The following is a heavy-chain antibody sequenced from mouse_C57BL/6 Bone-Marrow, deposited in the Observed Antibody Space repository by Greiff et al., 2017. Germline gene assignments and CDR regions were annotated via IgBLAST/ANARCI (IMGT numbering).Heavy chain of an antibody. Sequence: EVMLVESGGGLVQPGGSLSLSCAASGFTFTDYYMSWVRQPPGQALEWLGFIRNKANGYTTEYSASVKGRFTISRDNSQSILYLQINALRAEDSATYYCARYLDAMVYWGQGPSVTVSS. CDR2: IRNKANGYTT. CDR1: GFTFTDYY. J-gene: IGHJ4*01. V-gene: IGHV7-3*01. CDR3: ARYLDAMVY.